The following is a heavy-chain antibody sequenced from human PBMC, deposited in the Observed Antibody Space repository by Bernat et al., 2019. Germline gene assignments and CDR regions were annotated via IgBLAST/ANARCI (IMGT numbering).Heavy chain of an antibody. J-gene: IGHJ6*02. V-gene: IGHV5-10-1*03. Sequence: EVQLVQSGAEVKKPGESLRISCKGSGYSFTSYWISWVRQMPGKGLEWMGRIDPSDSYTNYSPSFRGHVTISADKSISTAYLQWSSLKASDTAMYYCARRFVCTSCHRGGMDVWGQGTTVTVSS. CDR3: ARRFVCTSCHRGGMDV. CDR2: IDPSDSYT. CDR1: GYSFTSYW. D-gene: IGHD2-2*01.